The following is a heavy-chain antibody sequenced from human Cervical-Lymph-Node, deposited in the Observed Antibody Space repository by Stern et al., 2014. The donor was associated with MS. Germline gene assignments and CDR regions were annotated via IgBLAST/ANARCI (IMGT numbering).Heavy chain of an antibody. CDR3: AKAAYFDSSGPIGN. V-gene: IGHV3-9*01. D-gene: IGHD3-22*01. Sequence: EVQLVESGGGLVQPGRSLRLSCVASGFTFEDYPMPWVRQAPGKGLEWVSTITWNSNTLTYADSVKVRFTISRDNARTSLYLQMNNLRADDTAFYYCAKAAYFDSSGPIGNWGQGTLVIVSS. CDR2: ITWNSNTL. J-gene: IGHJ4*02. CDR1: GFTFEDYP.